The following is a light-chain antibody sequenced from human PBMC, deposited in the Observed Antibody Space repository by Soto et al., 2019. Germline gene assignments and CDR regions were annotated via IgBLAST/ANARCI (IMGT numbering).Light chain of an antibody. J-gene: IGKJ1*01. Sequence: ASVGDGVTITCRASQSISSWLAWYQQKPGKAPKLLIYDASSLESGVPSRFSGSGSGTEFTLTISSLQPDDFATYYCQQYNSYRTFGQGTKVDIK. CDR1: QSISSW. CDR3: QQYNSYRT. CDR2: DAS. V-gene: IGKV1-5*01.